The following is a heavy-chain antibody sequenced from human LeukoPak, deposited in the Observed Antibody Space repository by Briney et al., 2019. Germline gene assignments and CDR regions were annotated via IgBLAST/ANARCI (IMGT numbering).Heavy chain of an antibody. V-gene: IGHV3-48*03. Sequence: GGSLRLSCAASGFAFSTYGMNWVRQAPGKGLEWVSFISSSGSTIYYALSVKGRFTISRDNAKNSLYLQMNSLTADDTGVYYCARGHSSGWLYYFDYWGQGTMVTVSS. D-gene: IGHD6-19*01. J-gene: IGHJ4*02. CDR2: ISSSGSTI. CDR1: GFAFSTYG. CDR3: ARGHSSGWLYYFDY.